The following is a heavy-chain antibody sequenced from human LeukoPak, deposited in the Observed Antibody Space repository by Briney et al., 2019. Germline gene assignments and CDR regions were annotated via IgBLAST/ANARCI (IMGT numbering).Heavy chain of an antibody. CDR2: MNPNSGNT. CDR1: GYTFTSYD. D-gene: IGHD2/OR15-2a*01. CDR3: ANAFSLSSAYFDH. V-gene: IGHV1-8*01. J-gene: IGHJ4*02. Sequence: GASVKVSCKASGYTFTSYDINWVRQATGQGLEWMGWMNPNSGNTGYAQKFQGRVTMTRNTSISTAYMELSSLRSEDTAVYYCANAFSLSSAYFDHWGQGTLVTVSS.